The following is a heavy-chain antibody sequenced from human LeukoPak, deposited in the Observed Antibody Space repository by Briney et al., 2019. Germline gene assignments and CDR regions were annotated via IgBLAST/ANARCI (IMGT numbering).Heavy chain of an antibody. CDR3: AKFTGGSYRNFDY. CDR1: GFTFSSYG. J-gene: IGHJ4*02. Sequence: PGGSLRLSCAASGFTFSSYGMHWVRQAPGKGLEWVAVISYDGSNKYYADSVKGRFTISRDNSKNTLYLQMNSLRAEDTAVYYCAKFTGGSYRNFDYWGQGTLVTVSS. D-gene: IGHD1-26*01. V-gene: IGHV3-30*18. CDR2: ISYDGSNK.